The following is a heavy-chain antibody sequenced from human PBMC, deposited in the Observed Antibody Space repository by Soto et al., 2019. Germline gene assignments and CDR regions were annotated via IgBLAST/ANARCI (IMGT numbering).Heavy chain of an antibody. CDR2: ISGGGGTT. CDR3: AKVSLGALTFTDYYYYGLDV. Sequence: GGSLRLSCAASGFTFSTYAMNWVRQAPGKGLEWVSAISGGGGTTYSADSVKGRVTISRDNSKNTLYLQMNSLRAEDTAVYYCAKVSLGALTFTDYYYYGLDVWGQGTTVTVSS. V-gene: IGHV3-23*01. CDR1: GFTFSTYA. D-gene: IGHD1-26*01. J-gene: IGHJ6*02.